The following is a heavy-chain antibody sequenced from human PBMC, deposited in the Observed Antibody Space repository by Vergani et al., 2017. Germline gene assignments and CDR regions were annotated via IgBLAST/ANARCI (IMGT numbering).Heavy chain of an antibody. CDR3: ARSQRGVVVAATRAYYYYYMDV. CDR2: IYYSGST. J-gene: IGHJ6*03. V-gene: IGHV4-59*01. D-gene: IGHD2-15*01. Sequence: QVQLQESGPGLVTPSETLSLTCTVSGGSISSYYWTWIRQPPGKGLEWVGYIYYSGSTNYNPSLKSRVTISVDTSKNQFSLTLSSVTAADTAVYYCARSQRGVVVAATRAYYYYYMDVGGKGSTVTVSS. CDR1: GGSISSYY.